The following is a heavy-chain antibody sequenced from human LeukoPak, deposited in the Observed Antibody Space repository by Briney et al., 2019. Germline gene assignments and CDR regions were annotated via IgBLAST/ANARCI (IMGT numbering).Heavy chain of an antibody. CDR3: AKVTYGSGTYGAFDY. Sequence: PGGSLRLSCAASGFTFTNCAMSWVRQAPGKGLEWVSTISGSGDNTYYADSVKGRFTISRDNSKNTLYLQMNSLRAEDTAVYYCAKVTYGSGTYGAFDYWGQGTLVTVSS. CDR2: ISGSGDNT. CDR1: GFTFTNCA. V-gene: IGHV3-23*01. D-gene: IGHD3-10*01. J-gene: IGHJ4*02.